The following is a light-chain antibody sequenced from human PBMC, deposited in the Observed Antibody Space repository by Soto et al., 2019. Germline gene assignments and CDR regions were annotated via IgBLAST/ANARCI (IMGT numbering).Light chain of an antibody. CDR3: HQSYSTPQT. J-gene: IGKJ1*01. V-gene: IGKV1-39*01. CDR2: KAS. Sequence: IQLTQSPSSLSASVGDRVTITCRASQGISSYLAWYQQKPGKAPKLLIYKASSLQSGVPSRFSGSGSGTDFTLTISSLRPEDFATYYCHQSYSTPQTFGQGTKVDIK. CDR1: QGISSY.